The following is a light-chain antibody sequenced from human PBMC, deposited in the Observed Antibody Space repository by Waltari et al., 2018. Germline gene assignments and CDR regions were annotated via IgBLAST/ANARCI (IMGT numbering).Light chain of an antibody. Sequence: EIVMTQSPASLSVSPGERATLSCRASQSVARNLAWYQHKPGQAPRRLVYGGSTRATGIPARFSGSGSGTEFTLTISSLQSEDFAVYYCQQSNNWYTFGQGTKLEIK. CDR2: GGS. CDR3: QQSNNWYT. V-gene: IGKV3-15*01. CDR1: QSVARN. J-gene: IGKJ2*01.